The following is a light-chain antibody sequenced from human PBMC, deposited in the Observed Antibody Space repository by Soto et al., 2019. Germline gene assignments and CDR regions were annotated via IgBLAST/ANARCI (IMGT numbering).Light chain of an antibody. J-gene: IGLJ1*01. CDR3: QSYDSSLSAYV. Sequence: QSVLAQPPSVSGAPGQKVTISCTGSSSNIGAGYDLHWYQQLPGTAPKLLLYGNRNRPSGVPDRFSGSKSGTSASLAITGLXAEDEADYYCQSYDSSLSAYVFGTGTKVTVL. V-gene: IGLV1-40*01. CDR2: GNR. CDR1: SSNIGAGYD.